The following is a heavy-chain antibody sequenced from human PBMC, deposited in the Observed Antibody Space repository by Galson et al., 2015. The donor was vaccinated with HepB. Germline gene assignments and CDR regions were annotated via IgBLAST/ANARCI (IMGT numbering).Heavy chain of an antibody. D-gene: IGHD3-9*01. CDR1: GFTFGDYA. J-gene: IGHJ3*02. CDR2: IRSKAYGGTT. Sequence: SLRLSCAASGFTFGDYAMSWFRQAPGKGLEWVGFIRSKAYGGTTEYAASVKGRFTISRDDSKSIAYLQMNSLKTEDTAVYYCTREGDVLRYFDWSFDAFDIWGQGTMVTVSS. V-gene: IGHV3-49*03. CDR3: TREGDVLRYFDWSFDAFDI.